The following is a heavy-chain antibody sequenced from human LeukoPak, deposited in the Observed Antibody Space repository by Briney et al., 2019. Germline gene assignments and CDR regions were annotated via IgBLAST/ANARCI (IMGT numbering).Heavy chain of an antibody. CDR2: IIPIFGTA. CDR1: GGTFISYA. CDR3: ARSFGAATNLHQLYYYYGMDV. D-gene: IGHD2-2*01. Sequence: SVKVSCTASGGTFISYAISWVRQAPGQGLEWMGGIIPIFGTANYAQKFQGRVTITADESTSTAYMELSSLRSEDTAVYYCARSFGAATNLHQLYYYYGMDVWGQGTTVTVSS. J-gene: IGHJ6*02. V-gene: IGHV1-69*13.